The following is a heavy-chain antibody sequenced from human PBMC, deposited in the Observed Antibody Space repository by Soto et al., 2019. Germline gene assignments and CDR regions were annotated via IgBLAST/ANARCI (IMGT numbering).Heavy chain of an antibody. CDR2: LNWDSGSI. CDR1: VCTFDDHA. V-gene: IGHV3-9*01. Sequence: PXGSLRLSCASSVCTFDDHAMHWVRQSPGKGLEWVSGLNWDSGSISYADSVKGRFTISRDNAKNSLYLQMNSLRAEDTALYYCAKMARGGSSMSQWWGEGTLVSVS. J-gene: IGHJ4*02. CDR3: AKMARGGSSMSQW. D-gene: IGHD6-13*01.